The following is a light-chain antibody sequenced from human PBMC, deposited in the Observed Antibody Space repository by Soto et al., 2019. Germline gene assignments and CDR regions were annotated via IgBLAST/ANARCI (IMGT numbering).Light chain of an antibody. CDR2: AAS. V-gene: IGKV1-8*01. J-gene: IGKJ1*01. Sequence: AIRMTQSPSSLSASTGDRVTITCRASQGISSYLAWYQQKPGKAPKLLIYAASTLQSGVPSRFSGSGSGTDFTLTISCLQSEDFAVYYFQQYVTLPWAIGQGTEVAIE. CDR3: QQYVTLPWA. CDR1: QGISSY.